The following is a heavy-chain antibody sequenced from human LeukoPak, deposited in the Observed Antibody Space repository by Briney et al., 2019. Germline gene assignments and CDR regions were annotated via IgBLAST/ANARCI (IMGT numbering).Heavy chain of an antibody. J-gene: IGHJ4*02. CDR3: ARETGTTGALDY. D-gene: IGHD1-7*01. CDR2: IYYSGST. CDR1: GGSISSSSYY. Sequence: SETLSLTCTVSGGSISSSSYYWGWIRQPPGKGLEWIGSIYYSGSTYYNPSLKSRVTISVDTSKNQFSLKLSSVTAADTAVYYCARETGTTGALDYWGQGTLVTVSS. V-gene: IGHV4-39*02.